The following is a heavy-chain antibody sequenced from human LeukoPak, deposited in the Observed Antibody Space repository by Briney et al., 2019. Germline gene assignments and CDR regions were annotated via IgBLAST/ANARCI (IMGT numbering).Heavy chain of an antibody. CDR2: IYSDNT. Sequence: GGSLRLSCTVSGFTVSSNSMSWVRQAPGKGLEWVSFIYSDNTHYSDSVKGRFTISRDNSKNTLYLQMNSLRAEDTAVYYCARSFSLVATITGNWFDSWGQGTLVTVSS. CDR3: ARSFSLVATITGNWFDS. J-gene: IGHJ5*01. CDR1: GFTVSSNS. D-gene: IGHD5-12*01. V-gene: IGHV3-53*01.